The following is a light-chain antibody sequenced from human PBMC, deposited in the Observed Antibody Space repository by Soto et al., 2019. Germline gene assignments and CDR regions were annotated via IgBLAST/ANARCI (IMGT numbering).Light chain of an antibody. J-gene: IGLJ2*01. CDR3: AAWDDRLNGRVV. CDR1: SSNIGSNT. CDR2: SNN. Sequence: QSVLTQPPSASGTPGQRVTISCSGSSSNIGSNTVNWYQQLPGTAPKLLIYSNNQRPSGVPDRFSGSKSGTSASLAISGLLSEDEADYYCAAWDDRLNGRVVFGGGTKLPVL. V-gene: IGLV1-44*01.